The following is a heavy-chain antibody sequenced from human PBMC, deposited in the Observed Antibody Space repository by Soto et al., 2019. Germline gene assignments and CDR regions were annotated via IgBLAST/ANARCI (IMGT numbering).Heavy chain of an antibody. CDR1: GGTFSSYA. D-gene: IGHD3-22*01. CDR3: ARDYYDSSGYYPGPLFDY. V-gene: IGHV1-69*06. J-gene: IGHJ4*02. CDR2: IIPIFGTA. Sequence: RASVKVSCKASGGTFSSYAISWVRQAPGQGLEWMGGIIPIFGTANYAQKFQGRVTITADKSTSTAYMELSSLRSEDMAVYYCARDYYDSSGYYPGPLFDYWGQGTLVTVSS.